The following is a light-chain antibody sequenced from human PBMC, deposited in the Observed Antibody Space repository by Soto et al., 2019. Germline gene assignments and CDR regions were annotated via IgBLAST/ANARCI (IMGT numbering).Light chain of an antibody. CDR3: AAWDDSLNGVL. J-gene: IGLJ2*01. CDR1: SSNIGSNA. Sequence: QSVLTQPPSASGTPGQRVTISCSGSSSNIGSNAVNWYQQLPGTAPKLLIYSNIQRPSGVPDRFSGSKSGTSASLAISGLKSEDEADYYCAAWDDSLNGVLFGGGTKLTVL. V-gene: IGLV1-44*01. CDR2: SNI.